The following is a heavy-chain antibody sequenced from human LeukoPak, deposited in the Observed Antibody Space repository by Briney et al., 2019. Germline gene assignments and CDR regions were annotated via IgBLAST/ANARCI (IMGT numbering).Heavy chain of an antibody. CDR1: GYTFTAYY. Sequence: ASVKVSCKASGYTFTAYYLHWVRQAPGQGLERMGWINPNSGGTNYAQKFQGRVTMTRDTSTSTVYMELSSLRSEDTAVYYCARGGIFDYWGQGTLVNVSS. D-gene: IGHD3-10*01. CDR3: ARGGIFDY. V-gene: IGHV1-2*02. CDR2: INPNSGGT. J-gene: IGHJ4*02.